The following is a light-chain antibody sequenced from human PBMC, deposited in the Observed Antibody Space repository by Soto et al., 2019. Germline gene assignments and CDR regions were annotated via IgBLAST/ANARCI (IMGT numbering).Light chain of an antibody. CDR3: QQYGRSPPKT. CDR2: GAS. Sequence: EIVLTQSPGTLSLSPGERATLSCRASQSVTGSYLAWYQQKPGQAPRLLIYGASTRATDIPDRFSGSGSGTDFTLTISRLEPEDFAVYYCQQYGRSPPKTFGQGTKVEIK. V-gene: IGKV3-20*01. CDR1: QSVTGSY. J-gene: IGKJ1*01.